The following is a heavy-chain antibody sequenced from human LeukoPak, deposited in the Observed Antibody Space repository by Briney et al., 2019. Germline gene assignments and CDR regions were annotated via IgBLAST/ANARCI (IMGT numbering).Heavy chain of an antibody. J-gene: IGHJ3*02. D-gene: IGHD4-23*01. CDR3: ARVGKSMTTVVSLAAFDI. Sequence: ASVKVSCKASGYTFTGYYMHWVRQAPGQGLEWMGWINPNSGGTNYAQKFQGRVTMTRDTSISTAYMELSRLRSDDTAVYYCARVGKSMTTVVSLAAFDIWGQGTMVTVSS. CDR2: INPNSGGT. CDR1: GYTFTGYY. V-gene: IGHV1-2*02.